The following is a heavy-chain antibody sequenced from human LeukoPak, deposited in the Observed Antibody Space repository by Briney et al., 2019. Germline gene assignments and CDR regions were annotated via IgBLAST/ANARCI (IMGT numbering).Heavy chain of an antibody. CDR1: GYTFIGYY. J-gene: IGHJ5*02. CDR2: INPHSGGT. Sequence: ASVKVSCKASGYTFIGYYMHWVRQAPGQGLEWMGWINPHSGGTNYAQKFQGRVTMTRDTSIHTAYMELSRLRSDDTAVYYCAREEYGFDPWGQGTLVTVSS. V-gene: IGHV1-2*02. D-gene: IGHD2-2*01. CDR3: AREEYGFDP.